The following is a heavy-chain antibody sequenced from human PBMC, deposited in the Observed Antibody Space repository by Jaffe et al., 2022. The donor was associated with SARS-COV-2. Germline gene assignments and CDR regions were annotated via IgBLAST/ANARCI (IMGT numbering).Heavy chain of an antibody. CDR2: INSDGSST. J-gene: IGHJ4*02. V-gene: IGHV3-74*01. CDR3: ARGTESGYYLYYFDY. Sequence: EVQLVESGGGLVQPGGSLRLSCAASGFTFSSYWMHWVRQAPGKGLVWVSRINSDGSSTSYADSVKGRFTISRDNAKNTLYLQMNSLRAEDTAVYYCARGTESGYYLYYFDYWGQGTLVTVSS. CDR1: GFTFSSYW. D-gene: IGHD3-22*01.